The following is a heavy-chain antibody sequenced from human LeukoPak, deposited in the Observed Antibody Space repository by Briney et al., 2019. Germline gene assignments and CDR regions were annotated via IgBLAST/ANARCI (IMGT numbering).Heavy chain of an antibody. J-gene: IGHJ4*02. CDR1: GGSFSGYY. Sequence: SETLSFTCAVYGGSFSGYYWSWIRQPPGKGLEWIGEINHSGSTNYNPSLKSRVTISVDTSKNQFSLKLSSVTAADTAVYYCARGGPRGFDYWGQGTLVTVSS. CDR2: INHSGST. V-gene: IGHV4-34*01. CDR3: ARGGPRGFDY.